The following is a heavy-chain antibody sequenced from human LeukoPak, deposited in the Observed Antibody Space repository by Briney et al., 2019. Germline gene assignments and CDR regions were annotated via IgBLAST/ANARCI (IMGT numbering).Heavy chain of an antibody. CDR3: ARDRERTNYYYYYMDV. V-gene: IGHV1-69*06. CDR1: GGTFSSYA. D-gene: IGHD1-1*01. Sequence: ASVTVSCKASGGTFSSYAISWVRQAPGQGLEWMGGIIPIFGTANYAQKFQGRVTITADKSTSTAYMELSSLRSEDTAVYYCARDRERTNYYYYYMDVWGKGTTVTVSS. J-gene: IGHJ6*03. CDR2: IIPIFGTA.